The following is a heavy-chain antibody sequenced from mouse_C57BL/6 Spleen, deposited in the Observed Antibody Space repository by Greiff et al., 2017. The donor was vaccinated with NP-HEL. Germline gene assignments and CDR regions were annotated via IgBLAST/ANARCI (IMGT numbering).Heavy chain of an antibody. CDR1: GFSLTSYA. J-gene: IGHJ4*01. CDR3: ARDYGSSGAYAMDY. V-gene: IGHV2-9-1*01. Sequence: VQLVESGPGLVAPSQSLSITCTVSGFSLTSYAISWVRQPPGKGLEWLGVIWTGGGTNYNSALKSRLSISKDNSKSQVFLKMNSLQTDDTARYYCARDYGSSGAYAMDYWGQGTSVTVSS. D-gene: IGHD1-1*01. CDR2: IWTGGGT.